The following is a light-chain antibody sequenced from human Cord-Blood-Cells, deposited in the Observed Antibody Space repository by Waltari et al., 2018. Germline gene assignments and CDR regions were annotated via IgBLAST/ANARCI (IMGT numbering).Light chain of an antibody. CDR3: SSYTSSSTRV. J-gene: IGLJ3*02. CDR2: EVS. Sequence: PGQSITVSCTGTSSDVGGYNYVSWYQQHPGKAPKLMIYEVSNRPSGVSNRFSGSKSGNTASLTISGLQAEDEADYYCSSYTSSSTRVFGGGTKLTVL. CDR1: SSDVGGYNY. V-gene: IGLV2-14*01.